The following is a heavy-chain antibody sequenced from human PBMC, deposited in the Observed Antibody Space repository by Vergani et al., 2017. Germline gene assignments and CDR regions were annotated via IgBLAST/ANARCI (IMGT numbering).Heavy chain of an antibody. Sequence: EVQLVESGGGLVKPGGSLRLSCAASGFTFSSYSMNWVRQAPGKGLEWVSSISSSSSYIYYADSVKGRFTISRDNAKNSLYLQMNSLRAEDTAVYYCARADILTGRSWFDPWGQATLVTVSS. CDR2: ISSSSSYI. J-gene: IGHJ5*02. V-gene: IGHV3-21*01. D-gene: IGHD3-9*01. CDR3: ARADILTGRSWFDP. CDR1: GFTFSSYS.